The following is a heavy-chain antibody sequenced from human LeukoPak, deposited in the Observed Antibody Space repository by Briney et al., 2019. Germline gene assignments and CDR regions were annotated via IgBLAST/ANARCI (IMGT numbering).Heavy chain of an antibody. D-gene: IGHD3-22*01. CDR3: ARPAYYYDSSGPRGDY. CDR2: IRYDGTNK. Sequence: GGSLRLSCAASGFTFRSYGMHWVRQAPGKGLEWVAIIRYDGTNKYYADSVKGRFTISRDNSKNTLYLQMNSLRAEDTAVYYCARPAYYYDSSGPRGDYWGQGTLVTVSS. J-gene: IGHJ4*02. V-gene: IGHV3-30*02. CDR1: GFTFRSYG.